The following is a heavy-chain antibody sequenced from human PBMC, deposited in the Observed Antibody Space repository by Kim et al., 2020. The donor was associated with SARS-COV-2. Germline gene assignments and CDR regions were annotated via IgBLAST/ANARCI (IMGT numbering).Heavy chain of an antibody. D-gene: IGHD2-2*02. Sequence: SVKVSCKASGGTFRTYAFSWLRQAPGQGLEWIGGIIPIFCSVNYAQKFQGRVTITADESTDTAYLELSRLRFEDTAMYYCARDGHCTSINCHILGGMDVWGQGTTVTVSS. J-gene: IGHJ6*02. CDR2: IIPIFCSV. V-gene: IGHV1-69*13. CDR1: GGTFRTYA. CDR3: ARDGHCTSINCHILGGMDV.